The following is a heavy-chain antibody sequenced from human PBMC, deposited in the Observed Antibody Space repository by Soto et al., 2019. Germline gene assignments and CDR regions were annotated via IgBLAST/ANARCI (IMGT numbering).Heavy chain of an antibody. Sequence: GGSMRLSCTVSGFAFNNYGINWVRQAPGKGLEWVSSISKSDYTYYSDSVKGRFTISRDNAKNSVSLQMNTLRVEDTAVYYCAKDRRAGGNSGFYFGFWGQGAQVTVSS. CDR1: GFAFNNYG. V-gene: IGHV3-21*04. J-gene: IGHJ4*02. D-gene: IGHD3-16*01. CDR3: AKDRRAGGNSGFYFGF. CDR2: ISKSDYT.